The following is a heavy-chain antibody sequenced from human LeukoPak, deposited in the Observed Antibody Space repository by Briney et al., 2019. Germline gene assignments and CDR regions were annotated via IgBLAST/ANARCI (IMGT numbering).Heavy chain of an antibody. J-gene: IGHJ4*02. CDR2: IYYSGST. V-gene: IGHV4-59*08. CDR3: ARHGTISSESYFDY. CDR1: GGSSTNYY. D-gene: IGHD1-14*01. Sequence: SETLSLTCSVSGGSSTNYYWSWIRQPPGRGLEWIGYIYYSGSTNSNASLKSRVTGFVDTSKNQVSLRLSSVTAADTAVYYCARHGTISSESYFDYWGQGALVTVSS.